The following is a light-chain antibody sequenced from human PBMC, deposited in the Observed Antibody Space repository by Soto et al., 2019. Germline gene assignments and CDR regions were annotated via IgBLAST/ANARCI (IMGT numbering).Light chain of an antibody. V-gene: IGKV1-5*03. CDR3: QQYNSYSPT. J-gene: IGKJ1*01. Sequence: DIQLTQSPATLSGSVGDRVTTTCRASQTISSWLAWYQQKPGKAPKLLIYKASTLKSGVPSRFSGSGSGTEFTLTISSLQPGDSATYYCQQYNSYSPTFGQGTKVDIK. CDR1: QTISSW. CDR2: KAS.